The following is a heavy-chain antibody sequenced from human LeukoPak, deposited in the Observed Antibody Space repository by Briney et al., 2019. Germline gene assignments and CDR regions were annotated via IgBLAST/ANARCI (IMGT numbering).Heavy chain of an antibody. CDR2: TCFDEGEK. J-gene: IGHJ5*02. D-gene: IGHD2-21*01. V-gene: IGHV3-30*18. Sequence: GGSLRLSCAASGFTFSHFAMNWVRQAQGKGLEWVAVTCFDEGEKKYADSVKGRFTISRDKSKNTLYLQMNNLRTEDTAVYYCAKGRANGGGDPCQTIYNWGDPWGQGTRVTVSS. CDR1: GFTFSHFA. CDR3: AKGRANGGGDPCQTIYNWGDP.